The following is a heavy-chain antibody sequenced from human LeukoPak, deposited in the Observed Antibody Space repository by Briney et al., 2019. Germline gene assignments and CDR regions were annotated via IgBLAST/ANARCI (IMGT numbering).Heavy chain of an antibody. Sequence: ASVKVSCKVSGYTLTELSMHWVRQAPGQGLEWMGIINPSGGSTTYAQKFQGRVTMTRDTSTSTVYMDLSSLRSEDTAVYYCARAGDQSCGGDCYKGDYWGQGTLVTVSS. J-gene: IGHJ4*02. V-gene: IGHV1-46*01. D-gene: IGHD2-21*02. CDR3: ARAGDQSCGGDCYKGDY. CDR2: INPSGGST. CDR1: GYTLTELS.